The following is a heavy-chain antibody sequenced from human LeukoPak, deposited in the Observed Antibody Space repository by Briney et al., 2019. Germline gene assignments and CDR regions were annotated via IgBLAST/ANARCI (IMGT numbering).Heavy chain of an antibody. CDR2: ISYDGNNK. CDR3: AKGGIPTGPYYYFYYMDV. CDR1: GFTFSRNV. J-gene: IGHJ6*03. D-gene: IGHD3/OR15-3a*01. Sequence: PGGSLRLSCVASGFTFSRNVLHWVRQAPGKGLEWVATISYDGNNKFHADSVKGRFTISRDNSGNTVYLQMDSLRPEDTAVYHCAKGGIPTGPYYYFYYMDVWGNGTTVTVSS. V-gene: IGHV3-30*01.